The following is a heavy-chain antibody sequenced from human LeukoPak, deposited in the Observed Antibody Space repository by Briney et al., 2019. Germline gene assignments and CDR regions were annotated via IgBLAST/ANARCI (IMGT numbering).Heavy chain of an antibody. J-gene: IGHJ3*02. Sequence: SETLSLTCTVSGGSISSSSYSWGWIRQHPGKGLEWIGYIYYSGDTSYNPSLSSRVTISVDRSKNQFSLKLSSVTAADTAVYYCARRGFSYADAFDIWGRGTMVTVSS. CDR1: GGSISSSSYS. V-gene: IGHV4-31*03. CDR3: ARRGFSYADAFDI. D-gene: IGHD5-18*01. CDR2: IYYSGDT.